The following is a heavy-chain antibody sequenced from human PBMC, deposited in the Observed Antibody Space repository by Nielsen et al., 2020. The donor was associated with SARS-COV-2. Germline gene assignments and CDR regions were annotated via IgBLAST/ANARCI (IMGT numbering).Heavy chain of an antibody. CDR2: AWYDESNK. CDR1: GFTFSIYS. CDR3: ARDKSGTMMVVVNSGMDV. J-gene: IGHJ6*02. D-gene: IGHD3-22*01. Sequence: GESLKISCEASGFTFSIYSMNWVRQAPGKGLEWVALAWYDESNKYYADSVKGRFTISRDNSKNTLYLQMNSLRAEDTAVYYCARDKSGTMMVVVNSGMDVWGQGTTVTVSS. V-gene: IGHV3-33*08.